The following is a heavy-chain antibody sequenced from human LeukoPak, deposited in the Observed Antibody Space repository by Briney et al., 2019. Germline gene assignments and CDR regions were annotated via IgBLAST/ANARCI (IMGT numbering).Heavy chain of an antibody. CDR1: GDSFSSYY. CDR2: IYTSGIA. CDR3: ARARQGYSGSDFDY. Sequence: SETLSLTCTVSGDSFSSYYWNWIRQPAGKGLEWIGRIYTSGIANYNPSLKRRVTMSVDTSKKQFSLRLTSVTAADSAVYYCARARQGYSGSDFDYWGQGTLGTVSS. J-gene: IGHJ4*02. V-gene: IGHV4-4*07. D-gene: IGHD1-26*01.